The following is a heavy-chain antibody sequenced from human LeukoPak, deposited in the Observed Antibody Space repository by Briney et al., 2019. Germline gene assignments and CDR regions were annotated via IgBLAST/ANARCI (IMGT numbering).Heavy chain of an antibody. CDR2: VYTSGST. CDR3: ATSGHDYGDHG. D-gene: IGHD4-17*01. V-gene: IGHV4-4*07. J-gene: IGHJ4*02. CDR1: GGSVSTYY. Sequence: SETLSLTCTVSGGSVSTYYWSWIRKPAGKGLEWIGRVYTSGSTNYNPSLKSRVTMSVDTSKNQLSLKLSSVTAADTAVYYSATSGHDYGDHGWGQGTLVTVSS.